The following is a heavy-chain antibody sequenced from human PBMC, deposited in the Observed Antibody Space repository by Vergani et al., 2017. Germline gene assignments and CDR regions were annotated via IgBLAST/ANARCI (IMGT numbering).Heavy chain of an antibody. CDR1: GYTFTNYG. CDR3: AREKGSGGILWLDAFDI. Sequence: QVHLVQSGAEVKKPGASVKVSCKASGYTFTNYGISGLRQASEQGLEWRGWIRSYNDNTNYAQKVKGRDTMTPDTSTSTAYMELRSLRSDDTAVYYCAREKGSGGILWLDAFDIWGQGTMVSVSS. D-gene: IGHD2-21*01. CDR2: IRSYNDNT. J-gene: IGHJ3*02. V-gene: IGHV1-18*01.